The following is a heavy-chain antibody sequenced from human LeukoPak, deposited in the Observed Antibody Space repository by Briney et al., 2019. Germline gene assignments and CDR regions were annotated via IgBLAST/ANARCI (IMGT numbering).Heavy chain of an antibody. CDR3: ARDAAVRGAWFDP. J-gene: IGHJ5*02. Sequence: ASVKVSCKASGYTFTSYYMHWVRQAPGQGLEWMGINNPSGGSTSYAQKFQGRVTMTRDTSTSTVYMELSSLRSEDTAVYYCARDAAVRGAWFDPWGQGTLVTVSS. D-gene: IGHD6-13*01. CDR1: GYTFTSYY. V-gene: IGHV1-46*01. CDR2: NNPSGGST.